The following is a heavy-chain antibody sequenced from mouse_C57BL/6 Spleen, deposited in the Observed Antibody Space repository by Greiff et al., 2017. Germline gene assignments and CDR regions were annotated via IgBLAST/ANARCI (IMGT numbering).Heavy chain of an antibody. CDR2: IHPNSGST. CDR3: ARGITAVVEDFDY. Sequence: VQLQQSGAELVKPGASVKLSCKASGYTFPSYWMHWVKQRPGQGLEWIGMIHPNSGSTNYNEKFKSKATLTVDKASSTAYMQLSSLTSEDAAVYYYARGITAVVEDFDYWGQGTTLTVSS. CDR1: GYTFPSYW. D-gene: IGHD1-1*01. J-gene: IGHJ2*01. V-gene: IGHV1-64*01.